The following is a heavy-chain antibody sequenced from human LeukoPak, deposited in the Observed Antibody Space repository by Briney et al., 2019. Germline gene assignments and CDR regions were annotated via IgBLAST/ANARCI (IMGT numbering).Heavy chain of an antibody. CDR1: RFAFSGYG. CDR3: ARALTVTIDY. D-gene: IGHD4-11*01. J-gene: IGHJ4*02. Sequence: GGSLRLSCAASRFAFSGYGMHWVRQAPGKGLEWVAVIWYDASNKYYADSVKGRFTISRDNAKNTLYLQMNSLRAEDTAVYYCARALTVTIDYWGQGTLVTVSS. CDR2: IWYDASNK. V-gene: IGHV3-33*01.